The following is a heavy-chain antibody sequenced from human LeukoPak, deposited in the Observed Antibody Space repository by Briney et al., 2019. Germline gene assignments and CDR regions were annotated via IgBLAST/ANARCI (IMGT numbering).Heavy chain of an antibody. V-gene: IGHV3-23*01. D-gene: IGHD6-19*01. J-gene: IGHJ4*02. CDR2: ISGSGGST. CDR3: AKTMSSVWLLDY. Sequence: GGSLRLSCAASGFTFSSYAMSWVRLAPGKGLEWVSAISGSGGSTYYADSVKGRFTISRDNSKNTLYLQMNSLRAEDTAVYYCAKTMSSVWLLDYWGQGTLVTVSS. CDR1: GFTFSSYA.